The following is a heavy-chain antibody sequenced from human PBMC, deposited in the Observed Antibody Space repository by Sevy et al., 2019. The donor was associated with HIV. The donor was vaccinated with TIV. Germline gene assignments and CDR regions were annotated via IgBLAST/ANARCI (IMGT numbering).Heavy chain of an antibody. CDR2: MNPNNGNT. V-gene: IGHV1-8*01. CDR3: ARVIIFRGVGYYYYGMDV. CDR1: GYTFTSYY. D-gene: IGHD3-10*01. Sequence: ASVKVSCKASGYTFTSYYINWVRQATGQGLEWMGWMNPNNGNTGYAQKFQGRVTMTRNTSISTAYMELSSLRSEDTAVYYCARVIIFRGVGYYYYGMDVWGQGTTVTVSS. J-gene: IGHJ6*02.